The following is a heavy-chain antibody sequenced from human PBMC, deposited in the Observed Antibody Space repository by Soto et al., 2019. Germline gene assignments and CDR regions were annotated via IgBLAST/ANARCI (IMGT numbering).Heavy chain of an antibody. Sequence: PGGSLILSCAASGFTFTSYSMNWVRQAPGKGLEWVSYIRVTTXXPGXXXFXXXXXXXNSXXSLXXXMXXXXXXXXAVYYCARDDSFAFDIWGQGTMVTVS. V-gene: IGHV3-48*01. CDR3: ARDDSFAFDI. J-gene: IGHJ3*02. CDR1: GFTFTSYS. D-gene: IGHD2-21*01. CDR2: IRVTT.